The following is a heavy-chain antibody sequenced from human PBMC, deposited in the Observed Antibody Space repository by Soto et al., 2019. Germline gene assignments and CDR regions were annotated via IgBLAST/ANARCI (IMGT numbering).Heavy chain of an antibody. V-gene: IGHV4-59*01. CDR3: ARRRSNDFWSGYYPQSYYYYGMDV. CDR1: GGSISSYY. CDR2: IYYSGST. J-gene: IGHJ6*02. D-gene: IGHD3-3*01. Sequence: PSETLSLTCTVSGGSISSYYWSWIRQPPGKGLEWIGYIYYSGSTNYNPSLKSRVTISVDTSKNQFSLKLSSVTAADTAVYYCARRRSNDFWSGYYPQSYYYYGMDVWGQGTTVTVSS.